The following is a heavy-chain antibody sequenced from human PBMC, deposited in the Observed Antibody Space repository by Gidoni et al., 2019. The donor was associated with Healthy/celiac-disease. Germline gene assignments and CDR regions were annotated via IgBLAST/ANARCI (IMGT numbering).Heavy chain of an antibody. CDR2: ISSNGGST. J-gene: IGHJ3*02. CDR3: VKVTYGDYVDDAFDI. D-gene: IGHD4-17*01. CDR1: GFTFSSYA. Sequence: EVQLVESGGGLVQPGGSLRLSCSASGFTFSSYAMHWVRQAPGKGLEYVSAISSNGGSTYYADSVKGRFTISRDNSKNTLYLQMSSLRAEDTAVYYCVKVTYGDYVDDAFDIWGQGTMVTVSS. V-gene: IGHV3-64D*06.